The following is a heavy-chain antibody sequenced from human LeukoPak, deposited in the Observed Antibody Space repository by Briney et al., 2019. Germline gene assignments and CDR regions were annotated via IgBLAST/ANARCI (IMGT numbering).Heavy chain of an antibody. J-gene: IGHJ4*02. D-gene: IGHD6-6*01. CDR3: ARVYHSTSGRAIDY. CDR2: ISASGGST. CDR1: GFTFSSYA. Sequence: GGSLRLSCAASGFTFSSYAMSWVRQAPGKGLEWVSAISASGGSTYYADSVKGRFAISRDNSKNTLYLQMNSLRVEDTAVYYCARVYHSTSGRAIDYWGQGTLVTVSS. V-gene: IGHV3-23*01.